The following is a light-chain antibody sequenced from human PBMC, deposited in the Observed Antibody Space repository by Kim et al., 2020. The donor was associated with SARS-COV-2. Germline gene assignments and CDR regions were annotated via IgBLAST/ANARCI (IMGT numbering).Light chain of an antibody. Sequence: VSPGQTVSISCSGERLGDKYAFWYQQRSGQSPVLVIYQGDKRPSWIPARFSGFLSGNTATLTISGTQPMDEADYYCQAWDSSTAIFGGGTQLTVL. V-gene: IGLV3-1*01. CDR2: QGD. CDR1: RLGDKY. J-gene: IGLJ2*01. CDR3: QAWDSSTAI.